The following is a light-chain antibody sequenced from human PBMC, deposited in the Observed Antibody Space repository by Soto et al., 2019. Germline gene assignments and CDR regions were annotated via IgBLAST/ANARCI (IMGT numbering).Light chain of an antibody. CDR1: QGIINY. V-gene: IGKV1-13*02. J-gene: IGKJ1*01. CDR2: NAS. Sequence: AIRCTQSPSSLSASGLDRVTITCRASQGIINYLAWYQQKPGKPPKLLILNASTLGSGVPSRFSGSGSGTEFTLTISGLQTDDFATYYCQHCDTSWPFGQGTKVDIK. CDR3: QHCDTSWP.